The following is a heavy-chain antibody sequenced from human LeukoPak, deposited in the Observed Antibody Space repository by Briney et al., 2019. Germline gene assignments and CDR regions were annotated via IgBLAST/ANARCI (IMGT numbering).Heavy chain of an antibody. D-gene: IGHD3-22*01. CDR3: AREDHYDSSGYYN. J-gene: IGHJ4*02. V-gene: IGHV1-2*02. Sequence: ASVKVSCKASGYTFTGYYMHWVRQAPGQGLEWMGWINPNSGGTNYAQKFQGRVTMTRDTSISTAYMELSRPRSDDTAVYYCAREDHYDSSGYYNWGQGTLVTVSS. CDR1: GYTFTGYY. CDR2: INPNSGGT.